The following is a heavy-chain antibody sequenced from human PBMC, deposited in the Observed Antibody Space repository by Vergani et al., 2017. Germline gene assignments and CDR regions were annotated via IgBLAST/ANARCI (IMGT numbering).Heavy chain of an antibody. V-gene: IGHV3-30*03. J-gene: IGHJ1*01. D-gene: IGHD2-2*01. CDR1: GFTSSYYG. CDR2: ISYDGTQK. CDR3: ATKRCSNPGCQIEYFRE. Sequence: QVHLVESGGGVVQPGRSLRLSCVVSGFTSSYYGMHWVRQAPGKGLEWVAVISYDGTQKYYADSVKGRFTISRDNSKSTLYLQMNSLRTEDTAVYYCATKRCSNPGCQIEYFREWGQGTLVTVSS.